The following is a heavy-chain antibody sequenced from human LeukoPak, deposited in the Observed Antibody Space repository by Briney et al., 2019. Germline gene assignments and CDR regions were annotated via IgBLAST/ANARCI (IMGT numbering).Heavy chain of an antibody. Sequence: ASVKVSCKASGGTFSSYAISWVRRAPGQGLEWMGGIIPIFGTANYAQKFQGRVTITADESTSTAYMELSSLRSEDTAVYYCARARYYDFWSGYYGDYWGQGTLVTVSS. D-gene: IGHD3-3*01. V-gene: IGHV1-69*01. J-gene: IGHJ4*02. CDR3: ARARYYDFWSGYYGDY. CDR2: IIPIFGTA. CDR1: GGTFSSYA.